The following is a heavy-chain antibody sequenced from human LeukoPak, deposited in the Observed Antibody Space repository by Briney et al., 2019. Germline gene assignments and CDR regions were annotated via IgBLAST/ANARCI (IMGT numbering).Heavy chain of an antibody. CDR3: ASTRDGCYYRYRHDAFDI. Sequence: ASVKVSCKASGYTFTSYGISWVRQAPGQGLEWMGWISAYNGNTNYAQKLQGRVTMTTDTSTSTAYMELMSLRSDNTAVYYCASTRDGCYYRYRHDAFDIWGQGTMVTVSS. CDR1: GYTFTSYG. J-gene: IGHJ3*02. D-gene: IGHD1-26*01. CDR2: ISAYNGNT. V-gene: IGHV1-18*01.